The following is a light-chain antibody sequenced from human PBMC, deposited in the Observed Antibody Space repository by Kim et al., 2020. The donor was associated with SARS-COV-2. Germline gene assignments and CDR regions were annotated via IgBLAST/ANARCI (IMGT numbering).Light chain of an antibody. J-gene: IGKJ1*01. CDR3: QQYGGSPWT. V-gene: IGKV3-20*01. Sequence: SPVERATLSCRASQSVSRSNFAWYQQKPGQAPRLLSKEASSRATGIPDRFSGSGSGTDFTLTISRLEPGDIAVYHCQQYGGSPWTFGQGTKVDIK. CDR2: EAS. CDR1: QSVSRSN.